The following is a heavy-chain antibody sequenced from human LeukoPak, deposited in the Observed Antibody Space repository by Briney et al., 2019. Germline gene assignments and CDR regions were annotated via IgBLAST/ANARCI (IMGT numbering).Heavy chain of an antibody. CDR2: IHYSGST. CDR1: GGSISSYY. V-gene: IGHV4-59*01. J-gene: IGHJ4*02. CDR3: ARVSLAVAGAFDY. Sequence: SETLSLTCTVSGGSISSYYWSWIRQPPGKGLEWIGYIHYSGSTNYNPSLKSRVTISVDTSKNQFSLKLSSVTAADTAVYYCARVSLAVAGAFDYWGQGTLVTVSS. D-gene: IGHD6-19*01.